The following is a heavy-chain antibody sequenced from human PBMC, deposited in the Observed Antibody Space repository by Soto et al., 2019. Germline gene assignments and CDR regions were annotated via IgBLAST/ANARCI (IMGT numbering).Heavy chain of an antibody. Sequence: ASVKVSCKASGGTFSSYAISWVRQAPGQGLEWMGGIIPIFGTANYAQKFQGRVTITADESTSTAYMELSSLRSEDTAVYYCARGRGYKRSGYHYGMDVWGQGTTVTVSS. CDR1: GGTFSSYA. CDR3: ARGRGYKRSGYHYGMDV. D-gene: IGHD5-12*01. CDR2: IIPIFGTA. V-gene: IGHV1-69*13. J-gene: IGHJ6*02.